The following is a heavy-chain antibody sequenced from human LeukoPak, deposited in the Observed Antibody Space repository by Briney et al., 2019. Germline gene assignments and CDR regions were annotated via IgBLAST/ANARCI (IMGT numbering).Heavy chain of an antibody. CDR1: GFTVSSNY. J-gene: IGHJ4*02. CDR2: LHSGGNA. Sequence: GGSLRLSCAASGFTVSSNYMNWVRQAPGKGLEWVSLLHSGGNAYYADSVKGRFTISRDNSENTLYLEMISLRAEDTAAYYCAGGGYSSGWYYHFDYWGQGTLVTVSS. CDR3: AGGGYSSGWYYHFDY. V-gene: IGHV3-66*01. D-gene: IGHD6-19*01.